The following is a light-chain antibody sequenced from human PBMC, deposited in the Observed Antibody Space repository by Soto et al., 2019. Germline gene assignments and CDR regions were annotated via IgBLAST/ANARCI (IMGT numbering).Light chain of an antibody. J-gene: IGKJ2*03. V-gene: IGKV3-20*01. CDR3: QQYCSSPVS. CDR2: GAS. CDR1: QSVSSTN. Sequence: EIVLTQSPGTLSLSPGESATLSCRASQSVSSTNLAWYQQKPGQSPRLVMFGASSRATGIPDRFSGSGSGTDFTLTISRLEPEDFAVYYCQQYCSSPVSFGQGNKLEIK.